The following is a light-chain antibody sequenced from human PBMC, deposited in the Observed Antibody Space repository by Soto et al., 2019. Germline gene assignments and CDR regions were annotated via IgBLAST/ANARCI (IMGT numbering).Light chain of an antibody. CDR2: EVS. J-gene: IGLJ1*01. CDR1: SSDVGGYNY. Sequence: QSVLTQPASVSGSPGQSITISCTGTSSDVGGYNYVSWYQQHPGKAPKLMIYEVSNRPSGVSNRFSGSKSGNTASLTISGLQAEDEADYYCSSYITTDTYVFGSGTKLTVL. V-gene: IGLV2-14*01. CDR3: SSYITTDTYV.